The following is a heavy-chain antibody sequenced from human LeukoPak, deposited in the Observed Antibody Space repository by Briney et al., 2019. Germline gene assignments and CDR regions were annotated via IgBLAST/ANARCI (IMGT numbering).Heavy chain of an antibody. J-gene: IGHJ4*02. D-gene: IGHD5-12*01. CDR2: IYYSEST. CDR1: GASISSYY. V-gene: IGHV4-59*01. CDR3: ARDDLSGGLDY. Sequence: SETLSLTCTVSGASISSYYWTWIRQPPGKGLEWIGCIYYSESTFYNPSLKSRVTISLDTSKNLFSLKLESVSAADTAVYYCARDDLSGGLDYWGQGALVTVSS.